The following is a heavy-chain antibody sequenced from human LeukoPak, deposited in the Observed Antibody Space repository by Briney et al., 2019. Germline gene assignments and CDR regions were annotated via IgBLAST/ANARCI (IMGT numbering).Heavy chain of an antibody. J-gene: IGHJ4*02. CDR1: GFTVSSNY. CDR3: VGGGTPGYSSGRIDY. CDR2: IYSAGNT. V-gene: IGHV3-53*04. Sequence: PGGSLRLSCVASGFTVSSNYMSWVRQAPGKGLEWVSVIYSAGNTYYADSVKGRFTISRHNSKNTLYLQMNSLRVEDTAVYYCVGGGTPGYSSGRIDYWGQGTLVTVSS. D-gene: IGHD6-19*01.